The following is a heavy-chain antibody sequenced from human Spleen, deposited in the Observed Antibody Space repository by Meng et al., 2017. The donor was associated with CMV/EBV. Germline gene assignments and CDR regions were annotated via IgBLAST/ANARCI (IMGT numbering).Heavy chain of an antibody. CDR2: IHPNTGGT. Sequence: ASVKVSCKASGYTFTGHYMHWVRQAPGQGLEWMGWIHPNTGGTNYAQNFQGRVTMTRDTSTSIVYMEVSSLRSEDTAVYYCARYCGLRIVVVILHWGQGTLVTVSS. J-gene: IGHJ4*02. CDR1: GYTFTGHY. V-gene: IGHV1-2*02. D-gene: IGHD3-22*01. CDR3: ARYCGLRIVVVILH.